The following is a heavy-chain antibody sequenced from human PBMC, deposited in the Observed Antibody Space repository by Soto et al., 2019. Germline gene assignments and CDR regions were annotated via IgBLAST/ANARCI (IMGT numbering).Heavy chain of an antibody. D-gene: IGHD6-19*01. CDR3: ARPPGYISDWYYFDL. Sequence: QVQLVQSGAEVKKPGASVKVSCEASGYTFIDYYMHWVRQAPGQGFEWMGRISPKSGGTNYAQKFQGRVTMTWDTSLDTASMELSSLMSEDTAVSYCARPPGYISDWYYFDLWGQGTLVTVSS. CDR2: ISPKSGGT. V-gene: IGHV1-2*02. J-gene: IGHJ4*02. CDR1: GYTFIDYY.